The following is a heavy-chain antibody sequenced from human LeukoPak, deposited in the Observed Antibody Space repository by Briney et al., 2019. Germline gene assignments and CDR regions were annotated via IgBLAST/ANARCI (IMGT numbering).Heavy chain of an antibody. CDR3: ARDEPRSPGDYHYYMDV. Sequence: SETLSLTCIVSGASISSYYWSWIRQPPGKGLEWIGFIYYSGSTNYNPSFQSRVTISVDTSKSQFSLKLRSVTAADTAVYYCARDEPRSPGDYHYYMDVWGKGTTVTVSS. V-gene: IGHV4-59*01. CDR1: GASISSYY. J-gene: IGHJ6*03. CDR2: IYYSGST. D-gene: IGHD1-14*01.